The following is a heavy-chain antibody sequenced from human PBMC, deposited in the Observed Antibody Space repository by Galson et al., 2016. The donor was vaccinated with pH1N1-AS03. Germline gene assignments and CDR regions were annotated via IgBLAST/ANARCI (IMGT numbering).Heavy chain of an antibody. CDR3: ARGGYYWGSGFFDF. CDR1: EFTFSNYG. D-gene: IGHD1-26*01. J-gene: IGHJ4*02. Sequence: LRLSCAASEFTFSNYGMSWVRQAPGKGLEWIGNIYHSGSAYYNPSLKSRVTMSVDTSTNQFSLKLASLTSADSAVYFCARGGYYWGSGFFDFWGQGTLVSVSS. CDR2: IYHSGSA. V-gene: IGHV4-38-2*01.